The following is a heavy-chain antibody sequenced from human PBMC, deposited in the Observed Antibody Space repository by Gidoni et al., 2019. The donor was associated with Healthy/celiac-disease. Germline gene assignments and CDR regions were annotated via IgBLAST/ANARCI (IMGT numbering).Heavy chain of an antibody. CDR2: IYTSGST. CDR3: ARDRGYDFWSGYDGGHYYYGMDV. CDR1: GGSISSYY. J-gene: IGHJ6*02. V-gene: IGHV4-4*07. D-gene: IGHD3-3*01. Sequence: QVQLQESGPGLVKPSETLSLTCTVSGGSISSYYWSWIRQPAGKGLEWIGRIYTSGSTNYNPSLKSRVTMSVDTSKNQFSLKLSSVTAADTAVYYCARDRGYDFWSGYDGGHYYYGMDVWGQGTTVTVSS.